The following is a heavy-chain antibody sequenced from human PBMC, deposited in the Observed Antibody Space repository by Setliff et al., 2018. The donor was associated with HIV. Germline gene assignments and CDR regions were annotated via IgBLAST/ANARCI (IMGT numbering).Heavy chain of an antibody. CDR3: ARHGLRFLACFDY. CDR1: GFTFGSYE. D-gene: IGHD3-3*01. Sequence: PGGSLRLSCVASGFTFGSYEMNWVRQAPGKGLEWVSNIGSIGSGGATHYADSVKGRFTISVDTSKNQFSLKLSSATATDTAVYYCARHGLRFLACFDYWGQGALVTVSS. CDR2: IGSIGSGGAT. J-gene: IGHJ4*02. V-gene: IGHV3-48*03.